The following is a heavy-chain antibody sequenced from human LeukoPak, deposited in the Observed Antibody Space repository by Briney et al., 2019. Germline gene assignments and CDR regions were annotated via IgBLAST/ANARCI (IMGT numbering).Heavy chain of an antibody. CDR3: ARTPAYYDFWSGYYSG. CDR1: GGSISSSNW. V-gene: IGHV4-4*02. J-gene: IGHJ4*02. CDR2: IYHSGST. D-gene: IGHD3-3*01. Sequence: SETLSLTCAVSGGSISSSNWWSWVRQPPGKGLEWIGEIYHSGSTNYNPSLKSRVTISVDKSKNQFSLKLSSMTAADTAVYYCARTPAYYDFWSGYYSGWGQGTLVTVSS.